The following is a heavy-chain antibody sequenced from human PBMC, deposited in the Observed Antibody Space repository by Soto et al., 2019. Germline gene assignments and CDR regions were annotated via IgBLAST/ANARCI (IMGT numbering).Heavy chain of an antibody. CDR3: ARLTGSLIFGPLYY. CDR2: ISYDGSNK. D-gene: IGHD3-3*02. J-gene: IGHJ4*02. Sequence: PGGSLRLSCAASGFTFSSYAMHWVRQAPGKGLEWVAVISYDGSNKYYADSVKGRFTISRDNSKNTLYLQMNSLRAEDTAVYYCARLTGSLIFGPLYYWGQGTLVTVSS. CDR1: GFTFSSYA. V-gene: IGHV3-30-3*01.